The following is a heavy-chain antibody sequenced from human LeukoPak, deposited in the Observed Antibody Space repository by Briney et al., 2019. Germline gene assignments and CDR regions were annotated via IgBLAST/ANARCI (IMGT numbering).Heavy chain of an antibody. CDR1: GFTVSSNY. J-gene: IGHJ4*02. CDR3: ARDGDIAVAGPDY. V-gene: IGHV3-66*01. D-gene: IGHD6-19*01. CDR2: IYSGGST. Sequence: GWSLRLSCADSGFTVSSNYMRWVRQAPGKGLEWVSVIYSGGSTHYADSVKGRFTISRDNSKNTLYLQMNSLRAEDTAVYYCARDGDIAVAGPDYWGQGTLVTVSS.